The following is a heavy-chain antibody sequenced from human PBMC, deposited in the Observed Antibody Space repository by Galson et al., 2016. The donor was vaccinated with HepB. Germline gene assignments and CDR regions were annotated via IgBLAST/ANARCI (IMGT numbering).Heavy chain of an antibody. J-gene: IGHJ4*02. CDR2: IRNDGVNT. D-gene: IGHD5-18*01. Sequence: SLRLSCAASGFTFRDYGMSWVRQAPGKGLEWVASIRNDGVNTHYGDSVKGRFTISRDNSKNTLNLQMNALRVDDTAVYYCASQLWYTAYWGQGTMVTVSS. CDR3: ASQLWYTAY. CDR1: GFTFRDYG. V-gene: IGHV3-23*01.